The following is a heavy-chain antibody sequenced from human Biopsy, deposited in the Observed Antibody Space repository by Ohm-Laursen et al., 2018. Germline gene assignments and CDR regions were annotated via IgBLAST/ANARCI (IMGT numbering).Heavy chain of an antibody. D-gene: IGHD3-3*01. J-gene: IGHJ3*01. CDR2: IYPIGDT. V-gene: IGHV4-4*07. Sequence: GTLSLTCTVSGASMTGYFWTWVRQPAGKGLEWIGHIYPIGDTTYNPSLESRVTMSLDTSENQFSLKMTSLTAADTAVYFCAREDEGLLRALDLWGQGTMVTVSS. CDR1: GASMTGYF. CDR3: AREDEGLLRALDL.